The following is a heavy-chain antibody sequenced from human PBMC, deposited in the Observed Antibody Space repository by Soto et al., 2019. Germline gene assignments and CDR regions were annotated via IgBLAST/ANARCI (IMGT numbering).Heavy chain of an antibody. V-gene: IGHV4-34*01. CDR3: ARGLRRLELLYYYYGMDV. CDR1: GGSFSGYY. Sequence: PSEPLSLTCAVSGGSFSGYYWSWIRQPPGKGLEWIGEINHSGSTNYNPSLKSRVTISVDTSKNQFSLKLSSVTAADTAVYYCARGLRRLELLYYYYGMDVWGQGTTVTVSS. J-gene: IGHJ6*02. CDR2: INHSGST. D-gene: IGHD1-7*01.